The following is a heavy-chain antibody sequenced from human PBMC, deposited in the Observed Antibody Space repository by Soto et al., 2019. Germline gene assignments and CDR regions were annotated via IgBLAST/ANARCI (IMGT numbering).Heavy chain of an antibody. CDR3: ARESGYSYGYDWFDP. CDR1: GYTFTGYY. D-gene: IGHD5-18*01. J-gene: IGHJ5*02. CDR2: INPNSGGT. V-gene: IGHV1-2*02. Sequence: ASVKVSFKSSGYTFTGYYMHWVRQAPGQGLEWMGWINPNSGGTNYAQKFQGRVTMTRDTSISTAYMELSRLRSDDTAVYYCARESGYSYGYDWFDPWGQGTMVTVSS.